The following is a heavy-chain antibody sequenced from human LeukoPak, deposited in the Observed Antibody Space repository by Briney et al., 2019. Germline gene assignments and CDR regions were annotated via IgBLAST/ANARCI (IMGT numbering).Heavy chain of an antibody. Sequence: GGSLRLSCAASGFTFSSYGMHWVRQAPGNGLEWVAVIWYDGSNKYYADSVKGRFTISRDNSKNTLYLQMNSLRAEDTAVYYCAREGEMVFDYWGQGTLVTVSS. CDR1: GFTFSSYG. CDR3: AREGEMVFDY. CDR2: IWYDGSNK. J-gene: IGHJ4*02. D-gene: IGHD2-8*01. V-gene: IGHV3-33*01.